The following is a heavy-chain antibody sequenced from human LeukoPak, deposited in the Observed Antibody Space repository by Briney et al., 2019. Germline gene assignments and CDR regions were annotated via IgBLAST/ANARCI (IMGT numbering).Heavy chain of an antibody. V-gene: IGHV3-23*01. CDR2: ISGSGGAT. CDR3: AKAAFNYYYYYMDV. J-gene: IGHJ6*03. Sequence: PGGSLRLSCAASGFTFNTYGMSWVRQAPGKGLEWVSGISGSGGATYYADSVKGRFTISRDDPHNTLYLQMNSLRAEDTAVYYCAKAAFNYYYYYMDVWGTGTTVTVSS. CDR1: GFTFNTYG.